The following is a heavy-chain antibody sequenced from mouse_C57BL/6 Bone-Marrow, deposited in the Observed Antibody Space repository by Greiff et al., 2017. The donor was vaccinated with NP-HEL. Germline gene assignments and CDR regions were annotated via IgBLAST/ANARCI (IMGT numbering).Heavy chain of an antibody. CDR2: IWSGGST. Sequence: VQLVESGPGLVQPSQSLSITCTVSGFSLTSYGVHWVRQSPGKGLEWLGVIWSGGSTDYNAAFISRLSISKDNSKSQVFFKMNSLQADDTAIYYCARGVITTVVARGYFDVWGTGTTVTVSS. V-gene: IGHV2-2*01. J-gene: IGHJ1*03. D-gene: IGHD1-1*01. CDR1: GFSLTSYG. CDR3: ARGVITTVVARGYFDV.